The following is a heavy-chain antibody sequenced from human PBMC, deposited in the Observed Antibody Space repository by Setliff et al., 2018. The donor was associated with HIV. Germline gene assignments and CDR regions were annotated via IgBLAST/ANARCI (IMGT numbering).Heavy chain of an antibody. V-gene: IGHV1-69*10. CDR3: ATDGIGGWLRPMPDY. D-gene: IGHD5-12*01. CDR2: IIPILGIA. Sequence: SVKVSCKASGGTFSSYAISWVRQAPGQGLEWMGGIIPILGIANYAQKFQGRVTINADKSTSTAYMELSSLRSEDTAVYYCATDGIGGWLRPMPDYWGQGTLVTVSS. CDR1: GGTFSSYA. J-gene: IGHJ4*02.